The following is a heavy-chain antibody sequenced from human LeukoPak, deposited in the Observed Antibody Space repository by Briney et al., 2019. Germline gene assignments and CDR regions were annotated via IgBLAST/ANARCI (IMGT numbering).Heavy chain of an antibody. Sequence: SVKVSCKASGGTFSSYAISLVRQAPGQGLEWMGGIIPIFGTANYAQKFQGRVTITTDESTSTAYMELSSLRSEDTAVYYCARERITMVRGVIITTQTDDYWGQGTLVTVSS. CDR1: GGTFSSYA. V-gene: IGHV1-69*05. CDR3: ARERITMVRGVIITTQTDDY. CDR2: IIPIFGTA. J-gene: IGHJ4*02. D-gene: IGHD3-10*01.